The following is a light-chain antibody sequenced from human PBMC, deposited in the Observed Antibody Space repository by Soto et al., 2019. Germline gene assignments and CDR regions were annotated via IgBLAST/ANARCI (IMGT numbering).Light chain of an antibody. CDR3: QQYNNWGT. Sequence: EIVLTQSPATLSVSPGERATLSCRASQTINSNLAWYQHKPDQAPRLLIYGASTRATDIPARFSGSGSGTEFTLTINSLQSEDFAVYYCQQYNNWGTFGQGTKVEIK. CDR1: QTINSN. CDR2: GAS. J-gene: IGKJ1*01. V-gene: IGKV3-15*01.